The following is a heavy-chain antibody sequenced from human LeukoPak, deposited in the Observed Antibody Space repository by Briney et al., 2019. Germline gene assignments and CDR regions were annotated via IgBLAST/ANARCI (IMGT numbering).Heavy chain of an antibody. CDR2: IYYSGST. V-gene: IGHV4-59*08. CDR1: GGSISSYY. Sequence: PSETLPLTCTVSGGSISSYYWSWIRQPPGKGLEWIGYIYYSGSTNYNPSLKSRVTISVDTSKNQFSLKLSSVTAADTAVYYCARHSYYGSGNWFDPWGQGTLVTVSS. CDR3: ARHSYYGSGNWFDP. J-gene: IGHJ5*02. D-gene: IGHD3-10*01.